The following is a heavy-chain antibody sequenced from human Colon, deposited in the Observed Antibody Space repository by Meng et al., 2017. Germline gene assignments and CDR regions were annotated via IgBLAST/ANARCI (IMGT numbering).Heavy chain of an antibody. CDR3: ARDITGDGLVFIDF. V-gene: IGHV1-2*02. CDR1: GYTFSGYN. CDR2: INAKSGDT. J-gene: IGHJ4*02. Sequence: ASVKVSCKASGYTFSGYNIQWVRQAPGQGLEWMGWINAKSGDTNYAQKFQGRVTMTRGTSISTAYMELRRLRSDDTAMYYCARDITGDGLVFIDFWGQGTLVTVSS. D-gene: IGHD7-27*01.